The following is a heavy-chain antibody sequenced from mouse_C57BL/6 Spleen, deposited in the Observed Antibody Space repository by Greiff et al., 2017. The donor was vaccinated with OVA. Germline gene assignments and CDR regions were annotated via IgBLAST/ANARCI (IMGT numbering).Heavy chain of an antibody. CDR3: ARFCAEDYDVIFFDY. V-gene: IGHV1-22*01. CDR1: GYTFTDYN. CDR2: INPNNGGT. J-gene: IGHJ2*01. Sequence: EVQLKESGPELVKPGASVKMSCKASGYTFTDYNMHWVKQSHGKSLEWIGYINPNNGGTSYNQKFKGKATLTVNKSSSKAYMELRSLTSEDSAVYYCARFCAEDYDVIFFDYWGQGTTLTVSS. D-gene: IGHD2-4*01.